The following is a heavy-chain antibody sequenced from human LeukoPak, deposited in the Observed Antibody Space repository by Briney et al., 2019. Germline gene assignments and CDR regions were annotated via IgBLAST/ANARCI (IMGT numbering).Heavy chain of an antibody. Sequence: LSETLSLTCAVYGGSFSGYYWSWIRQPPGKGLEWIGEINHSGSTNYNPSLKSRVTISVDTSKNQFSLKLSSVTAADTAVYHCARGYYDSSGYAQDGSETFDYWGQGTLVTVSS. D-gene: IGHD3-22*01. CDR3: ARGYYDSSGYAQDGSETFDY. CDR2: INHSGST. J-gene: IGHJ4*02. V-gene: IGHV4-34*01. CDR1: GGSFSGYY.